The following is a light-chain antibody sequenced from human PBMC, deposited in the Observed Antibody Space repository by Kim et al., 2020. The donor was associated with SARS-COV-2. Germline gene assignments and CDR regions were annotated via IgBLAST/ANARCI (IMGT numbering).Light chain of an antibody. V-gene: IGKV1-39*01. J-gene: IGKJ2*01. CDR3: QQSFSTPLN. CDR2: AAS. Sequence: AYVGDRVTITCRASQSIGIHLNWYQQKSGKAPKLLISAASRLQSGVPSRFSGSGSGTDSTLTISSLQPEDIATYSCQQSFSTPLNFGQGTKLEI. CDR1: QSIGIH.